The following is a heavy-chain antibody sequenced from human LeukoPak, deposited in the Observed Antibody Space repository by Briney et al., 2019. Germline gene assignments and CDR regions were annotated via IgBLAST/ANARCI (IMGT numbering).Heavy chain of an antibody. Sequence: ASVKVSCKASGYTFTSYGISWVRQAPGQGLEWMGWISAYNGNTNYAQKLQGRVTMTTDTSTSTASMELRSLRSDDTVVYYCAREKFDILTGYSWSRGMDVWGQGTLVTVSS. CDR2: ISAYNGNT. CDR3: AREKFDILTGYSWSRGMDV. V-gene: IGHV1-18*04. CDR1: GYTFTSYG. D-gene: IGHD3-9*01. J-gene: IGHJ4*02.